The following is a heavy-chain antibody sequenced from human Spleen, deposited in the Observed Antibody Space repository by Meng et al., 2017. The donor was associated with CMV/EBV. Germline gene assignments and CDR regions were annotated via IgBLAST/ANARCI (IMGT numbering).Heavy chain of an antibody. Sequence: GGSLRLSCAASGLTFSDYWMNWVRQAPGKGLEWVANIKQDGSEKYYVDSVKGRFTISRDNAKSSLYLQMNSLRVEDTAVYYCARGSPYGGNSDYYYWGQGTLVTVSS. J-gene: IGHJ4*02. D-gene: IGHD4-23*01. CDR1: GLTFSDYW. CDR2: IKQDGSEK. V-gene: IGHV3-7*01. CDR3: ARGSPYGGNSDYYY.